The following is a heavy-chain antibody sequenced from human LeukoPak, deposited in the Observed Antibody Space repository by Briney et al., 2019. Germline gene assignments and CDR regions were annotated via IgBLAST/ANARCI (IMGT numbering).Heavy chain of an antibody. CDR1: GFTFSRYW. D-gene: IGHD3-9*01. J-gene: IGHJ3*02. Sequence: GGSLRLSCAASGFTFSRYWMQWVRQAPGKGLVGVSRINSDGSSTIYADSVKGRFTISRDNAKNTLYLQMNSLRAEDTAVYYCARARPYYDILTGTRRDDAFDIWGQGTMVTVSS. CDR2: INSDGSST. CDR3: ARARPYYDILTGTRRDDAFDI. V-gene: IGHV3-74*01.